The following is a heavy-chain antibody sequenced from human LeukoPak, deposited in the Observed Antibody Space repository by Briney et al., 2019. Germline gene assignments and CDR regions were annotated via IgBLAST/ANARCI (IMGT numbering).Heavy chain of an antibody. V-gene: IGHV1-2*02. D-gene: IGHD3-10*01. CDR3: ARGRSITMVRGERGWFDP. CDR2: INPNSGGT. CDR1: GYTFTGYY. J-gene: IGHJ5*02. Sequence: ASVKVSCKASGYTFTGYYMHWVRQAPGQGLEWMGWINPNSGGTNYAQKFQGRVTMTRDTSISTAYMELSRLRSDDTAVYYCARGRSITMVRGERGWFDPWGQGTLVTVSS.